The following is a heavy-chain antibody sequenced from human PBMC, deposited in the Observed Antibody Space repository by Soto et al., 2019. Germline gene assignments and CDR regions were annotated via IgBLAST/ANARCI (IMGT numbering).Heavy chain of an antibody. Sequence: QVQLQQWGAGLLKPSETLSLTCAVYGGSFRGYYWSWIRQPPVKGLEWIGDINHSGGTNYNPSLKSRVTISVDTSTNQFSLKLSSVSAADTAVFYCARLRWEQPWVFDYWGQGTLVTVSS. D-gene: IGHD1-26*01. V-gene: IGHV4-34*02. J-gene: IGHJ4*02. CDR1: GGSFRGYY. CDR3: ARLRWEQPWVFDY. CDR2: INHSGGT.